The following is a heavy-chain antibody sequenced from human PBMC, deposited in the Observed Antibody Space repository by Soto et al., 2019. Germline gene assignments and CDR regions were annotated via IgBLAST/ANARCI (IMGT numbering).Heavy chain of an antibody. D-gene: IGHD3-10*01. V-gene: IGHV4-30-2*01. Sequence: QLQLQESGSGLVKPSQTLSLTCAVSGGSISSGGYSWSWIRQPPGKGLEWIGYIYHSGSTYYNPSLKSRVPISVDRSKPQFSLKLSSVTAADTAVYYCARARYYASGRRTSYYFAYWGQGTLVTVSS. J-gene: IGHJ4*02. CDR3: ARARYYASGRRTSYYFAY. CDR2: IYHSGST. CDR1: GGSISSGGYS.